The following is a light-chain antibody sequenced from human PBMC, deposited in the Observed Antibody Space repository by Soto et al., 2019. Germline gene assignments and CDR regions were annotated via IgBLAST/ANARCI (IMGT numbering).Light chain of an antibody. J-gene: IGLJ2*01. V-gene: IGLV2-14*01. CDR3: STYINSITFVI. Sequence: QSALTQPPSASGSPGQSVTISCTGTFNDVGGYNYVSWYQQHPGKAPKVIIYEVSNRPSGVSTRFSGSKSGNTASLTISGLQAEDEGDYYCSTYINSITFVIFGGGTKLTVL. CDR1: FNDVGGYNY. CDR2: EVS.